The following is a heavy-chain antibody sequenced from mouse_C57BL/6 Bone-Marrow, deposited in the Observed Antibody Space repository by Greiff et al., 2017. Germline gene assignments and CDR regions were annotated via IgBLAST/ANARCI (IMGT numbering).Heavy chain of an antibody. Sequence: QVQLKQPGAELVMPGASVKLSCKASGYTFTSYWMHWVKQRPGQGLEWIGEIDPSDSYTNYNQKFKGKSTLTVDKSSSTAYMQLSSLTSEDSAVYYCAREGYGYVLFAYWGQGTLVTVSA. J-gene: IGHJ3*01. CDR1: GYTFTSYW. CDR2: IDPSDSYT. CDR3: AREGYGYVLFAY. V-gene: IGHV1-69*01. D-gene: IGHD2-2*01.